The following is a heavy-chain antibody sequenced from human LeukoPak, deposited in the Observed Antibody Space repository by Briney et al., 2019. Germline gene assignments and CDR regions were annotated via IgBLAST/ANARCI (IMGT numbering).Heavy chain of an antibody. J-gene: IGHJ5*02. CDR2: INPRYGST. CDR1: GYTFSNYH. D-gene: IGHD3-10*01. CDR3: ARDSGYFGSGSYRFDP. Sequence: ASVKVSCKASGYTFSNYHIHWVRQAPGQGIEWMGIINPRYGSTTYAQNFQGRVTMTRDMSTSTVYMELSSLRSEDTAVYYCARDSGYFGSGSYRFDPWGQGTLVTVSS. V-gene: IGHV1-46*01.